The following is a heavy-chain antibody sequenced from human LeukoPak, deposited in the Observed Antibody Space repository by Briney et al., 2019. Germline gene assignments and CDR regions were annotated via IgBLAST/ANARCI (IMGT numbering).Heavy chain of an antibody. CDR3: ARDNRVPGIAAAGRDYYYYYGMDV. CDR2: MNPNSGNT. Sequence: ASVKVSCKASGYTFTSYDINWVRQATGQGLEWMGWMNPNSGNTGYAQKFQGRVTMTRNTSISTAYMELSSLRSEDTAVYYCARDNRVPGIAAAGRDYYYYYGMDVWGQGTTVTVSS. D-gene: IGHD6-13*01. J-gene: IGHJ6*02. CDR1: GYTFTSYD. V-gene: IGHV1-8*01.